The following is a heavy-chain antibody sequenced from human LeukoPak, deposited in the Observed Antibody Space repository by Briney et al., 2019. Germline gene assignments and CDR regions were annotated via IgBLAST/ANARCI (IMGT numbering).Heavy chain of an antibody. CDR2: ISYDGSNK. D-gene: IGHD5-18*01. J-gene: IGHJ4*02. CDR1: GFTFSSCG. CDR3: AKDRRGYSYGYLFDY. Sequence: GGSLRLSCAASGFTFSSCGMHWVRQAPGKGLEWVAVISYDGSNKYYADSVKGRFTISRDNSKNTLYLQMNSLRAEDTAVYYCAKDRRGYSYGYLFDYWGQGTLVTVSS. V-gene: IGHV3-30*18.